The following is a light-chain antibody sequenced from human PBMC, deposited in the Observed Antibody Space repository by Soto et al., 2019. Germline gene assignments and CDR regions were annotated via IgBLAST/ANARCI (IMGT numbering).Light chain of an antibody. CDR1: LSISSR. V-gene: IGKV1-5*03. CDR3: QPYSYFAA. CDR2: KAS. J-gene: IGKJ1*01. Sequence: DIQMTQSPSTLSASVGDRVTITCRASLSISSRLTWYQQNAGQAPKLLIYKASIVESGVPSSFSGSGSGTEFTLTISSLQSYDSETYYFQPYSYFAAFGQGNRV.